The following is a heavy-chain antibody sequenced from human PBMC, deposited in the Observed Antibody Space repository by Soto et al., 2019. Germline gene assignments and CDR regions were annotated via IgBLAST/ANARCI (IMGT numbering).Heavy chain of an antibody. Sequence: SVKVSCKASGGTFSSYAISWVRQAPGQGLEWMGGINPIFGTPHYAQKYQGRVTITADTSTNTAYMQLTRLTSDDTAVYFCAREGSHFDYWGQ. CDR3: AREGSHFDY. J-gene: IGHJ4*01. CDR1: GGTFSSYA. CDR2: INPIFGTP. V-gene: IGHV1-69*06. D-gene: IGHD2-15*01.